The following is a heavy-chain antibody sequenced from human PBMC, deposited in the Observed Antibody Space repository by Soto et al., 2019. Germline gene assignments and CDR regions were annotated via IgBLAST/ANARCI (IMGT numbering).Heavy chain of an antibody. CDR3: ARDHRYSFDY. D-gene: IGHD5-18*01. CDR1: GFTFSSYS. Sequence: EVQLVESGGGLVQPGGSLRLSCAASGFTFSSYSMNWVRQAPGKGLEWVSYISSSSSTIYYADSVKGRFTISRDNAMNSLYRQMNSLRDEDTAVYYCARDHRYSFDYWGQGTLVTVSS. CDR2: ISSSSSTI. J-gene: IGHJ4*02. V-gene: IGHV3-48*02.